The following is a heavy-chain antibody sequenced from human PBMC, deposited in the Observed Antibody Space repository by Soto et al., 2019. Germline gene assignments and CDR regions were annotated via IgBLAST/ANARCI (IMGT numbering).Heavy chain of an antibody. J-gene: IGHJ6*02. V-gene: IGHV1-69*01. CDR1: GGTFSSYA. Sequence: QVQLVQSGAEVKKPGSSVKVSCKASGGTFSSYAISWVRQAPGQGLECMGGIIPIFGTANYAQKFQGRVTITADESTSTAYMELSSLRSEDTAVYYCARSVSFRYQLLKRGMDVWGQGTTVTVSS. CDR2: IIPIFGTA. D-gene: IGHD2-2*01. CDR3: ARSVSFRYQLLKRGMDV.